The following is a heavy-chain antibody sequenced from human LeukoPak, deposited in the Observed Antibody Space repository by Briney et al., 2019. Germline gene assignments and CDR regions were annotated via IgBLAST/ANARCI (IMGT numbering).Heavy chain of an antibody. CDR1: GFTVSSNY. CDR2: IYSGGST. D-gene: IGHD3-10*01. V-gene: IGHV3-53*01. CDR3: ARDSVRGVIIDAFDI. J-gene: IGHJ3*02. Sequence: PGGSLRLSCAASGFTVSSNYMSWVRQAPGKGLEWVSVIYSGGSTYYADSVKGRFTISRDNSKNTMYLKMNSLRAEDTAVYYCARDSVRGVIIDAFDIWGQGTMVTVSS.